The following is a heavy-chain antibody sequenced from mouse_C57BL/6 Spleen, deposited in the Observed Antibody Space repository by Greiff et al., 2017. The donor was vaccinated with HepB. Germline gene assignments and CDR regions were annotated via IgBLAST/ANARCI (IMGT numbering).Heavy chain of an antibody. Sequence: EVKLMESGGGLVQSGRSLRLSCATSGFTFSDFYMEWVRQAPGKGLEWIAASRNKANDYTTEYSASVKGRFIVSRDTSQSILYLQMNALRAEDTAIYYCARDAPSYYGSSYGYFDVWGTGTTVTVSS. CDR1: GFTFSDFY. V-gene: IGHV7-1*01. CDR3: ARDAPSYYGSSYGYFDV. CDR2: SRNKANDYTT. D-gene: IGHD1-1*01. J-gene: IGHJ1*03.